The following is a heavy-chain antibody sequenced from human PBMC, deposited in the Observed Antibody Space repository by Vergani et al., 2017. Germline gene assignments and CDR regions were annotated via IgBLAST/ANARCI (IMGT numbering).Heavy chain of an antibody. CDR1: GYTFTGYY. Sequence: QVQLVQSGAEVKKPGASVKVSCKASGYTFTGYYMHWVRQAPGQGLEWMGWINPNSGGTNYAQKFQGRVTMTRDTSISTAYMELSRLRSDDTAVYYCARIPGGVGATFNLAFDIWGQGTMVTVSS. CDR3: ARIPGGVGATFNLAFDI. V-gene: IGHV1-2*02. J-gene: IGHJ3*02. D-gene: IGHD1-26*01. CDR2: INPNSGGT.